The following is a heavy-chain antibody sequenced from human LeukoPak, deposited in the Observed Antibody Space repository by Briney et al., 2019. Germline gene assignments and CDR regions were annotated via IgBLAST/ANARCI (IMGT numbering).Heavy chain of an antibody. Sequence: SETLSLTCTVSGGSISSGGYYWSWIRQPPGKGLEWIGYIYHSGSTYYNPSLKSRVTISVDRSKNQFSLKLSSVTAADTAVYYYASWSGGYHFDYWGQGTLVTVSS. CDR3: ASWSGGYHFDY. V-gene: IGHV4-30-2*01. J-gene: IGHJ4*02. CDR1: GGSISSGGYY. D-gene: IGHD2-15*01. CDR2: IYHSGST.